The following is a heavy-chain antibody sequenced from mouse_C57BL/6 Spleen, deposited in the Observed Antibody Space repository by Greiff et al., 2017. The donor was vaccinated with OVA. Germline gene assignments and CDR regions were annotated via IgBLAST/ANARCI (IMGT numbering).Heavy chain of an antibody. J-gene: IGHJ4*01. D-gene: IGHD3-3*01. CDR2: IDPSDSYT. CDR3: ARLEKGPRGYYAMDY. V-gene: IGHV1-69*01. CDR1: GYTFTSYW. Sequence: QVQLQQPGAELVMPGASVKLSCKASGYTFTSYWMHWVKQRPGQGLEWIGEIDPSDSYTNYNQKFKGKSTLTVDKSSSTAYMQLSSLTSEDSAVYYCARLEKGPRGYYAMDYWGQGTSVTVSS.